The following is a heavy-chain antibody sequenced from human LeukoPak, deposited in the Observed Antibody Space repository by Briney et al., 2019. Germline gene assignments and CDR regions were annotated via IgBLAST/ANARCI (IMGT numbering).Heavy chain of an antibody. J-gene: IGHJ4*02. CDR1: GFIFSNYW. CDR3: AAVVAATPY. Sequence: SLRLSCAASGFIFSNYWMHWVRQAPRKGLVWVSRINSDGSITNHADSVKGRFTMSTDIAKNTVYLEMNNLRAEDTAVYYCAAVVAATPYWGQGTLVTVSS. V-gene: IGHV3-74*01. CDR2: INSDGSIT. D-gene: IGHD5-12*01.